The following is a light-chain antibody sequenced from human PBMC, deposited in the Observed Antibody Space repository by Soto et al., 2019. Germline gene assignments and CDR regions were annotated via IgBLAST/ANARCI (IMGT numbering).Light chain of an antibody. CDR2: LGS. V-gene: IGKV2-28*01. J-gene: IGKJ1*01. Sequence: DIVMTQSPLSLPVTPGEPASISCRSSQILLHSNGYNYLHWYLQKPGQSPQLLIYLGSNRASGVPDRFSGSGSGTDFTLKISRVEAEDVGVYYCMHALQTPWTFGQGTKVDI. CDR1: QILLHSNGYNY. CDR3: MHALQTPWT.